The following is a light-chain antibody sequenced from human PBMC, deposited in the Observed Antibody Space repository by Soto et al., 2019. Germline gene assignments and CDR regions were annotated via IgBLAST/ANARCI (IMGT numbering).Light chain of an antibody. CDR3: LSFDSSLSVV. Sequence: QPVLTQPPSVSGAPGQRVTISCTGSSSNIGAGYDVHWYQQLPGRAPKLLIYGNTNRPSGVPDRFSGSKSGTSAFLAITGLQAEDEADYYCLSFDSSLSVVFGGGTKLTVL. V-gene: IGLV1-40*01. CDR2: GNT. J-gene: IGLJ2*01. CDR1: SSNIGAGYD.